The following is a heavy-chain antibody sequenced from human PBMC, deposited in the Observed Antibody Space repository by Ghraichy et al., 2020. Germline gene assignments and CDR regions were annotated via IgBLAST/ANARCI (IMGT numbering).Heavy chain of an antibody. D-gene: IGHD4-11*01. CDR1: GYTFTNYY. CDR3: GRDRVGIGYTNYRYGMDV. V-gene: IGHV1-46*03. Sequence: ASVKVSCKAFGYTFTNYYMHWVRQVPGQGLEWMGMINPNEGDTDYAQKFQGRITVTRDTSTSTVYMELSSLRSDDTAVYYCGRDRVGIGYTNYRYGMDVWGQGTTVTASS. CDR2: INPNEGDT. J-gene: IGHJ6*02.